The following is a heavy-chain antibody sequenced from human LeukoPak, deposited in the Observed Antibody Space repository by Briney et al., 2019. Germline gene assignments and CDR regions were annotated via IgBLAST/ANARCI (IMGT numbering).Heavy chain of an antibody. CDR2: INHSGST. CDR1: AGSFSGYY. CDR3: ARRSRTVMYYFDY. Sequence: SETLSLTCAVYAGSFSGYYWSWIRQPPGKGLEWIGEINHSGSTNYNPSLKSRVTISADTSKNQFSLKLSSVTAADTAVYYCARRSRTVMYYFDYWGQGTLVTVSS. V-gene: IGHV4-34*01. D-gene: IGHD3-16*01. J-gene: IGHJ4*02.